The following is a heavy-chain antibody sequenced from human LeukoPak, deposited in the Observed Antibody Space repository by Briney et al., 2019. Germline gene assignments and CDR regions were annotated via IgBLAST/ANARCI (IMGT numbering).Heavy chain of an antibody. D-gene: IGHD1-1*01. J-gene: IGHJ4*02. CDR1: GFPFSIYS. Sequence: GGSLRLSCAASGFPFSIYSMNWVRQAPGKGLEWVSYISASGSNIYYLDSVKGRFTVSRDNAMNSLFLQMDRPRAEDTAVYYCVRVKGTHFDFWGRGTLVTVSS. CDR2: ISASGSNI. V-gene: IGHV3-48*01. CDR3: VRVKGTHFDF.